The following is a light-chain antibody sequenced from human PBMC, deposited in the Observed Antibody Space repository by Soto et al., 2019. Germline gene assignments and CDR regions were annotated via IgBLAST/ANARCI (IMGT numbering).Light chain of an antibody. CDR3: HSYDSSLSGSV. CDR1: SSNIGAGYD. V-gene: IGLV1-40*01. Sequence: QSALTQPPSVSGAPGQRVTISCTGSSSNIGAGYDVHWYQQLPGTVPKLLIYGNSNRPSGVPDRFSGSKSGTSASLAITGLQAEDAADYYCHSYDSSLSGSVFGGGTKLTVL. J-gene: IGLJ3*02. CDR2: GNS.